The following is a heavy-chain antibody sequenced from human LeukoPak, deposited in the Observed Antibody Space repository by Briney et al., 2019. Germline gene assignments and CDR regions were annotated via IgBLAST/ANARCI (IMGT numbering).Heavy chain of an antibody. CDR3: ARAVGYSYGDY. Sequence: PAETLSLTCAVSGYSISSGYYWGWIRQPPGKGLEWIGSIYHSGSTYYNPSLKSRVTISVDTSKNQFSLKLSSVTAADTAVYYCARAVGYSYGDYWSQGTLVTVSS. CDR2: IYHSGST. D-gene: IGHD5-18*01. CDR1: GYSISSGYY. V-gene: IGHV4-38-2*01. J-gene: IGHJ4*02.